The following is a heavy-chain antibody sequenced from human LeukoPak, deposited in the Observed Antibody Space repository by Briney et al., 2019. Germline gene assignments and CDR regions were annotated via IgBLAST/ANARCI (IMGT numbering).Heavy chain of an antibody. CDR3: ARLSIGRGLHCSGGSCYPDV. CDR1: GYSFTSYW. D-gene: IGHD2-15*01. Sequence: GESLKISCKGSGYSFTSYWIGWVRQMPGKGLEWMGIIYPGDSDTRYSPSFQGQVTISADKSISTAYLQWSSLKASDTAMYYCARLSIGRGLHCSGGSCYPDVWGQGTTVTVSS. J-gene: IGHJ6*02. CDR2: IYPGDSDT. V-gene: IGHV5-51*01.